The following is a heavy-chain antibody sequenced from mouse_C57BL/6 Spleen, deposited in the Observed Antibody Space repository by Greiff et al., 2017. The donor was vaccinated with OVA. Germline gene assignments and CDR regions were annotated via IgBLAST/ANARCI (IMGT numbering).Heavy chain of an antibody. J-gene: IGHJ2*01. CDR2: IHPNSGST. CDR3: ARWGYYGSSYEDY. CDR1: GYTFTSYW. D-gene: IGHD1-1*01. V-gene: IGHV1-64*01. Sequence: QVQLQQSGAELVKPGASVKLSCKASGYTFTSYWMHWVKQRPGQGLEWIGMIHPNSGSTNYNEKFKSKATLTVDKSYSTAYMQLSRLTSEDSAVYYCARWGYYGSSYEDYWGQGTTLTVSS.